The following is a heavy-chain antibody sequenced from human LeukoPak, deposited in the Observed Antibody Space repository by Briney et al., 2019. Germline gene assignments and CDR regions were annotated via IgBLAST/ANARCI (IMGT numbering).Heavy chain of an antibody. CDR3: AREAYSSGINWFDP. V-gene: IGHV3-53*01. CDR2: IYSGGST. D-gene: IGHD6-19*01. Sequence: GGSLRLSCAASGFTVSSNYMSWVRQAPGKGLEWVSVIYSGGSTYYADSVKGRFTISGDNSKNTLYLQMNSLRAEDTAVYYCAREAYSSGINWFDPWGQGTLVTVSS. CDR1: GFTVSSNY. J-gene: IGHJ5*02.